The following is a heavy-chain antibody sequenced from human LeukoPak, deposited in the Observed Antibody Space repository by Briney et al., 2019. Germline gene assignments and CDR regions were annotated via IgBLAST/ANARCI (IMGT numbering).Heavy chain of an antibody. CDR3: ARDQCGGDCQPFDY. CDR1: GYTFTSYD. V-gene: IGHV1-46*01. J-gene: IGHJ4*02. Sequence: ASVKVSCKASGYTFTSYDINWVRQAPGQGLEWMGMINPSGGSTSYAQKFQGRVTMTRDTSTSTVYMELSSLRSEDTAVYYCARDQCGGDCQPFDYWGQGTLVTVSS. D-gene: IGHD2-21*02. CDR2: INPSGGST.